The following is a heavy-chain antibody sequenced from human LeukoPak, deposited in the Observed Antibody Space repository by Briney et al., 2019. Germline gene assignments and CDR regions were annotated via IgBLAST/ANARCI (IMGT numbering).Heavy chain of an antibody. J-gene: IGHJ3*02. V-gene: IGHV4-34*01. CDR2: INHSGST. D-gene: IGHD6-19*01. Sequence: PSETLSLTCAVYGGSLSGYYWSGIRQPPGKGLEWIGEINHSGSTNYNPSLKSRVTISVDTSKNQFSLKLSSVTAADTAVYYCATSPKYSSGCTRGAFDIWGQGTMVTVSS. CDR1: GGSLSGYY. CDR3: ATSPKYSSGCTRGAFDI.